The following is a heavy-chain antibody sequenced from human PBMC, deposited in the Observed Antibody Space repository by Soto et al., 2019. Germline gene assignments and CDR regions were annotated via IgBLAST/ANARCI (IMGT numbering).Heavy chain of an antibody. CDR3: ARDTRRDDFWSGHTFDY. CDR2: INPNSGGT. J-gene: IGHJ4*02. Sequence: ASVKVSCKASGYTFTGYYMHWVRQAPGQGLEWMGWINPNSGGTNYAQKFQGWVTMTRDTSISTAYMELSRLRSDDTAVYYCARDTRRDDFWSGHTFDYWGQGTLVTVSS. V-gene: IGHV1-2*04. D-gene: IGHD3-3*01. CDR1: GYTFTGYY.